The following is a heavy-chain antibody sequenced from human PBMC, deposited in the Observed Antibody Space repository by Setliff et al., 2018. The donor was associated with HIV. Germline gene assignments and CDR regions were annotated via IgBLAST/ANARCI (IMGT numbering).Heavy chain of an antibody. CDR1: GYTFTNYY. CDR3: ARDHQTMLWLDY. J-gene: IGHJ4*02. V-gene: IGHV1-46*01. CDR2: VNPTGHST. Sequence: ASVKVSCKASGYTFTNYYMHWVRQAPGQGLGWMGVVNPTGHSTTYAQKFQGRVTITADESTSTAYMELSSLRSEDTAVYYCARDHQTMLWLDYWGQGTLVTVSS. D-gene: IGHD2-21*01.